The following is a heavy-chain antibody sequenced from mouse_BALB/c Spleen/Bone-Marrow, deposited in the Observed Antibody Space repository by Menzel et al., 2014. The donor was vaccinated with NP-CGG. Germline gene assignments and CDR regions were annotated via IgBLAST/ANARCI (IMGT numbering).Heavy chain of an antibody. CDR1: GYSITSDYA. CDR2: ISYSANT. CDR3: TRGTTAGFAY. V-gene: IGHV3-2*02. J-gene: IGHJ3*01. D-gene: IGHD1-2*01. Sequence: EVMLVESGPGLVKPSQSLSLTCTVTGYSITSDYAWNWIRQLPGNKLEWMGYISYSANTNYNPSLKSRISITRDTSKNQFFLQLNSVTAEDTATYYCTRGTTAGFAYWGLGTLVTVSA.